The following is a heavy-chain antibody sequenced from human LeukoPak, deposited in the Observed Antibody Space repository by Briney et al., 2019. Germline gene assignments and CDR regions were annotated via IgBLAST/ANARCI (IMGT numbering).Heavy chain of an antibody. V-gene: IGHV1-2*02. CDR2: INPNSGGT. CDR3: ARVRMGDYDAFDI. CDR1: GYTFTSYY. Sequence: ASVKVSCKASGYTFTSYYMHWVRQAPGQGLEWMGWINPNSGGTNYAQKFQGRVTMTRDTSISTAYMELSRLRSDDTAVYYCARVRMGDYDAFDIWGQGTMVTVSS. J-gene: IGHJ3*02. D-gene: IGHD4-17*01.